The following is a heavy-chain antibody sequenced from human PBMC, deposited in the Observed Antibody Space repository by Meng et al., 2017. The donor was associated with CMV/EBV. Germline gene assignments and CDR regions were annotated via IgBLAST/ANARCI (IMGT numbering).Heavy chain of an antibody. Sequence: QGQVQGPGPGLVKPSQPLSLTCACSGGSISSGDYYWSWIRQPPGKGLEWIGYIYYSGSTYYNPSLKSRVTISVDTSKNQFSLKLSSVTAADTAVYYCARVYCSGGSCYGNWFDPWGQGTLVTVSS. D-gene: IGHD2-15*01. V-gene: IGHV4-30-4*08. CDR2: IYYSGST. CDR3: ARVYCSGGSCYGNWFDP. CDR1: GGSISSGDYY. J-gene: IGHJ5*02.